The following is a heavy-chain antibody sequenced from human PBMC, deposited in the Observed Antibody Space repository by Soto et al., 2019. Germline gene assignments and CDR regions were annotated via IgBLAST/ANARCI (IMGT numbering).Heavy chain of an antibody. CDR1: GFTFGDYA. Sequence: PGGSLRLSCTASGFTFGDYAMSWFRQAPGKGLEWVGFIRSKAYGGTTEYAASVKGRFTISRDDSKSIAYLQMNSLRAEDTAVYYCARVAVDNTYLFDYWGQGTLVTVSS. CDR3: ARVAVDNTYLFDY. CDR2: IRSKAYGGTT. J-gene: IGHJ4*02. D-gene: IGHD5-12*01. V-gene: IGHV3-49*03.